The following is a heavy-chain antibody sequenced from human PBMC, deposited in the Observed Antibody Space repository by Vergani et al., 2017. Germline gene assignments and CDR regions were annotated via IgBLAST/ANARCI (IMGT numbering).Heavy chain of an antibody. V-gene: IGHV3-48*04. J-gene: IGHJ4*02. CDR1: GFTFSSYS. D-gene: IGHD3-10*01. CDR3: AGDGASMGRLYYYGSGLDY. CDR2: ISSSSSTI. Sequence: EVQLVESGGGLVQPGGSLRLSCAASGFTFSSYSMNWVRQAPGKGLEWVSYISSSSSTIYYADSVKGRFTISRANAKNSLYLQMNRLRAEETAVYYCAGDGASMGRLYYYGSGLDYWGQGTLVTVSS.